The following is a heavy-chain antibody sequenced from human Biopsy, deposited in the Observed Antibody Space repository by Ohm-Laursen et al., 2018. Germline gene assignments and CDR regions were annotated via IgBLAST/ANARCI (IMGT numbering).Heavy chain of an antibody. D-gene: IGHD6-19*01. CDR3: ARSGWNFEFDS. J-gene: IGHJ4*02. V-gene: IGHV3-11*01. CDR2: ISSSGITA. CDR1: RSTFSDYF. Sequence: GSLRLSCAASRSTFSDYFMSWIRQAPGKGLEWVSYISSSGITAHYADPVKGRFTISRDNAKNSLYLQMNSLRAEDTAIYYCARSGWNFEFDSWGKGTLVAVSS.